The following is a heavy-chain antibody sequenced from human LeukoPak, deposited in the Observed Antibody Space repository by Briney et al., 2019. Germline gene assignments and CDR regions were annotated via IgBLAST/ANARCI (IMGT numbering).Heavy chain of an antibody. CDR2: ISGDGGST. CDR1: GFTFDDYA. V-gene: IGHV3-43*02. D-gene: IGHD3-22*01. CDR3: AKDWTYYYDSSGYFADYGMDV. Sequence: GGSLRLSCAASGFTFDDYAMHWVRQAPGKGLEWVSLISGDGGSTYYADSVKGRFTISRDNSKNSLYLQMNSLRTEDTALYYCAKDWTYYYDSSGYFADYGMDVWGQGTTVTVSS. J-gene: IGHJ6*02.